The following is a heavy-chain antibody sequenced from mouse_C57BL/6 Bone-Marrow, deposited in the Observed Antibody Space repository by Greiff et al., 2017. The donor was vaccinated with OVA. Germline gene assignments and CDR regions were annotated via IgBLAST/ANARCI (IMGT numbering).Heavy chain of an antibody. CDR2: INPSNGGT. V-gene: IGHV1-53*01. CDR1: GYTFTSYW. J-gene: IGHJ1*03. CDR3: ARSRGSSLYFDV. D-gene: IGHD1-1*01. Sequence: VQLQQPGTELVKPGASVKLSCKASGYTFTSYWMHWVKQRPGQGLEWIGNINPSNGGTNYNEKFKGKATLTVDKSSSTAYMQLSSLTSEDSAVYYCARSRGSSLYFDVWGTGTTVTVSS.